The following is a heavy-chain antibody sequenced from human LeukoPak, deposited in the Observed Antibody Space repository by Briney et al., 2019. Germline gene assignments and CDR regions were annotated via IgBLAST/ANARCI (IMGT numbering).Heavy chain of an antibody. J-gene: IGHJ4*02. CDR1: GFTFSTYW. D-gene: IGHD1-26*01. CDR2: INSDGSRI. Sequence: PGGSLRLSCAASGFTFSTYWMHWVRQAPGKGLVWVSRINSDGSRISYADSVKGRFTISRDNAKNTPYLQMNSLRAEDTAVYYCARDRGSTEFDYWGQGTLVTVSS. CDR3: ARDRGSTEFDY. V-gene: IGHV3-74*01.